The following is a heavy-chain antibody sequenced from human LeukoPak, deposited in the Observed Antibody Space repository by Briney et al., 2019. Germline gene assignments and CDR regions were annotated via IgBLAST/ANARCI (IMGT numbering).Heavy chain of an antibody. J-gene: IGHJ4*02. D-gene: IGHD5-18*01. CDR2: ITANSAGR. CDR3: ARDDGWIQFNF. CDR1: GFTFSSYE. Sequence: PGGSLRLSCAASGFTFSSYEMNWVRQAPGKGLEWVAGITANSAGRYYADSVQGRFTISRDNSKSTVYLQVNSLRAEDTALYYCARDDGWIQFNFWGQGTLVTVSS. V-gene: IGHV3-23*01.